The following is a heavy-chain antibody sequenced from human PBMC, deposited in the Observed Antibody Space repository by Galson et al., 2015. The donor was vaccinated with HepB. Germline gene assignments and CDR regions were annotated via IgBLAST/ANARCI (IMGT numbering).Heavy chain of an antibody. J-gene: IGHJ6*03. V-gene: IGHV1-69*10. CDR3: ARGSNYDSSGYYKGYYYMDV. CDR1: GGTFNYYS. Sequence: SVKVSCKASGGTFNYYSIIWVRQAPGQGLEWMGAIIPFLGTPTYAQKFQGRLTIIADKSSSTGYMELSSLRSEDTAVYYCARGSNYDSSGYYKGYYYMDVWGKGTTVTVS. D-gene: IGHD3-22*01. CDR2: IIPFLGTP.